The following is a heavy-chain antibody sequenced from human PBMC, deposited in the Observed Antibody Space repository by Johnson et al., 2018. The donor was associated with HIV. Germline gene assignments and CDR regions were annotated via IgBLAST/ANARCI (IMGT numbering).Heavy chain of an antibody. V-gene: IGHV3-30*04. CDR2: ISHDGSKK. J-gene: IGHJ3*02. CDR3: ATGVGAKTLTDAFDI. D-gene: IGHD1-26*01. Sequence: QVQLVESGGGVVQPGRSLRLSCAASGFSFSPYALHWVRQTPGKGLEWVAVISHDGSKKYYADSVEGRFTISRDNFKNTLYLQMNSLRDEDTAVYYCATGVGAKTLTDAFDIWGQGTTVAVSS. CDR1: GFSFSPYA.